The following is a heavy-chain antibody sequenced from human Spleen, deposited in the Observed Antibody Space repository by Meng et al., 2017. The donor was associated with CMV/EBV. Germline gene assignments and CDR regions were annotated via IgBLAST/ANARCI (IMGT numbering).Heavy chain of an antibody. J-gene: IGHJ4*02. CDR2: IIPIFGTA. Sequence: SCNASGGTFSSYAISWARQAPGQGLAWMGGIIPIFGTANYAQKFQGRVTITTDESTSTAYMELSSLRSEDTAVYYCARGPYNWNYDYWGQGTLVTVSS. CDR3: ARGPYNWNYDY. CDR1: GGTFSSYA. D-gene: IGHD1-7*01. V-gene: IGHV1-69*05.